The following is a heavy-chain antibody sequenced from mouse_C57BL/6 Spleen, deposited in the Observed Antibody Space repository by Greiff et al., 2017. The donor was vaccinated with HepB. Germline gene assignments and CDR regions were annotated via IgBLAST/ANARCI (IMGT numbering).Heavy chain of an antibody. V-gene: IGHV1-59*01. CDR2: IDPSDSYT. CDR1: GYTFTSYW. Sequence: QVQLQQPGAELVRPGTSVKLSCKASGYTFTSYWMHWVKQRPGQGLEWIGVIDPSDSYTNYNQKFKGKATLTVDTSSSTAYMQLSSLTSEDSAVYYCARATVVAPNFDYWGQGTTLTVSS. J-gene: IGHJ2*01. CDR3: ARATVVAPNFDY. D-gene: IGHD1-1*01.